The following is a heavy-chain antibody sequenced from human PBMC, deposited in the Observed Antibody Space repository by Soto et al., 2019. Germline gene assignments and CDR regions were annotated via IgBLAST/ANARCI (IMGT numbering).Heavy chain of an antibody. CDR2: ISGSGGST. V-gene: IGHV3-23*01. CDR1: GFIFSSYA. CDR3: AKDSSSWPQTLDY. J-gene: IGHJ4*02. Sequence: GSLRLSCAASGFIFSSYAMSWVRQAPGKGLEWVSAISGSGGSTFYTDSVKGRFSISRDNSKNTLYLQMNSLRAEDTAVYYCAKDSSSWPQTLDYWGQGTLVTVSS. D-gene: IGHD6-13*01.